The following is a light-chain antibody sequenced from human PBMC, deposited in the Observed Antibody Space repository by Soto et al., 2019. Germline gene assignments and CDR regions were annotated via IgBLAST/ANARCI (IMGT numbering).Light chain of an antibody. V-gene: IGKV1-8*01. CDR3: QQYYSYPQT. CDR2: AAS. J-gene: IGKJ2*01. Sequence: AIRMTQSPSSFSASTGDRVTITCRASQGISSYLAWYQQKPVKAPKLLIYAASTLQSGVPSRFSGSGSGTDFTLTISCLQSEDFATYYCQQYYSYPQTFGQGTKLEIK. CDR1: QGISSY.